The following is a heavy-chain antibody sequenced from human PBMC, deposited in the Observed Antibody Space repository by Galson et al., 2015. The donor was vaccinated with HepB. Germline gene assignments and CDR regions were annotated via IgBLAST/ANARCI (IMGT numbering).Heavy chain of an antibody. J-gene: IGHJ3*02. CDR3: AKSKDRGWSYNAFDI. Sequence: SLRLSCAASGFSFSNYAMTWVRQPPGKGLQWVATISGRGVTTFDADSVKGQFTISRDDSKNTLYLEMNNLRADDTAVYFCAKSKDRGWSYNAFDIWGQGTMVTVSS. V-gene: IGHV3-23*01. D-gene: IGHD6-19*01. CDR1: GFSFSNYA. CDR2: ISGRGVTT.